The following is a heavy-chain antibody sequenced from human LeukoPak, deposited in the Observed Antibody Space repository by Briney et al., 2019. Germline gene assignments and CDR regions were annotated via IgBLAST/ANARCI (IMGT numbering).Heavy chain of an antibody. CDR1: GGTFSSYA. CDR3: ASSYGSGSYYATAFDY. D-gene: IGHD3-10*01. CDR2: IIPIFGTA. Sequence: SVKVSCKASGGTFSSYAISWVRQAPGQGLEWMGGIIPIFGTANYAQKFQGRVTITADESTSTAYMELSSLRSEDTAAYYCASSYGSGSYYATAFDYWGQGTLVTVSS. J-gene: IGHJ4*02. V-gene: IGHV1-69*01.